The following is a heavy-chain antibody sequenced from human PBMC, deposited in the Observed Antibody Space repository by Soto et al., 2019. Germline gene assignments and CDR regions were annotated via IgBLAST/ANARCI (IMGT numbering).Heavy chain of an antibody. CDR1: GDTFPTAW. J-gene: IGHJ4*02. V-gene: IGHV5-51*01. D-gene: IGHD6-19*01. CDR3: ARPEGSSRFAY. Sequence: PGEALKIACEASGDTFPTAWIGWVRQRPGRGLEWMGIIYPGDSETRYSPSFQGHVTISADKSISTAYLQWSSLKASDTAMYYCARPEGSSRFAYWARRTLVTGSS. CDR2: IYPGDSET.